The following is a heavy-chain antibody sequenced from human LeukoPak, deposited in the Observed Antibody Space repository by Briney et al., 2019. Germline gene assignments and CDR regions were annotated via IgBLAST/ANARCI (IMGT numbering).Heavy chain of an antibody. J-gene: IGHJ3*02. D-gene: IGHD5-24*01. CDR3: ARLAPRDGYNARDAFDI. CDR2: ISSSSSTI. Sequence: GGSLRLSCAASGFTFSSYSMNWVRQAPGKGLEWVSYISSSSSTIYYADSVKGRFTISRDNAKNSLYLQMNSLRAEDTAVYYCARLAPRDGYNARDAFDIWGQGTMVTVSS. CDR1: GFTFSSYS. V-gene: IGHV3-48*01.